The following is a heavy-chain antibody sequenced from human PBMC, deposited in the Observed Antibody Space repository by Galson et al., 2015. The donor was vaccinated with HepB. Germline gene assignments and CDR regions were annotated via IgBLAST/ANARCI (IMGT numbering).Heavy chain of an antibody. CDR1: GFTFSGSA. V-gene: IGHV3-73*01. D-gene: IGHD4-17*01. J-gene: IGHJ4*02. Sequence: SLRLSCAASGFTFSGSAMHWVRQASGKGLEWVGRIRSKANSYATAYAASVKGRFTISRDDSKNTAYLQMNSLKTEDTAVYYCTTTYYGDHWGFDYWGQGTLVTVSS. CDR2: IRSKANSYAT. CDR3: TTTYYGDHWGFDY.